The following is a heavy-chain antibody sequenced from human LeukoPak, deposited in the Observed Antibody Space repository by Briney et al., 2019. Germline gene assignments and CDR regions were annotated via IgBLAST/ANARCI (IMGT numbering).Heavy chain of an antibody. J-gene: IGHJ4*02. CDR1: GGSISSSSYY. V-gene: IGHV4-61*05. D-gene: IGHD6-19*01. CDR2: IYYSGST. Sequence: PSETLSLTCTVSGGSISSSSYYWGWIRQPPGKGLEWIGYIYYSGSTDYNPSLKSRVTISVDTSKNQFSLKLSSVTAADTAVYYCARGRVAVAGTKLDYWGQGTLVTVSS. CDR3: ARGRVAVAGTKLDY.